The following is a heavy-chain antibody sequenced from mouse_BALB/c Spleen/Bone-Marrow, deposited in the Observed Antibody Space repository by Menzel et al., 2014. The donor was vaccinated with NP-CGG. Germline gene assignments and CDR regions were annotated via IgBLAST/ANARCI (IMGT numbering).Heavy chain of an antibody. CDR2: IHPNSGNI. V-gene: IGHV1S130*01. D-gene: IGHD2-14*01. Sequence: QVQLQQPGSVLVRPGASVRLSCKASGYTFTSSWMHWAKQRPGQGLCFEWIGEIHPNSGNINYNEKFKGKATLTVDTSSSIVYVDLSSLTSEDSAVYYCARHHRYAYYFDYWGQGTTLTVSS. CDR1: GYTFTSSW. CDR3: ARHHRYAYYFDY. J-gene: IGHJ2*01.